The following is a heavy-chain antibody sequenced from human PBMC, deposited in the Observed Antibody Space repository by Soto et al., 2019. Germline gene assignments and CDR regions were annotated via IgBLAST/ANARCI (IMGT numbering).Heavy chain of an antibody. V-gene: IGHV1-18*01. D-gene: IGHD3-3*01. CDR3: AREQYYDFWSGYGPDAFDI. CDR2: ISAYNGNT. CDR1: GYTFTSYG. Sequence: ASVKVSCKASGYTFTSYGISWVRQAPGQGLEWMGWISAYNGNTNYAQKLQGRVTMTTDTSTSTADMELRSLRSDDTAVYYCAREQYYDFWSGYGPDAFDIWGQGTMVTVSS. J-gene: IGHJ3*02.